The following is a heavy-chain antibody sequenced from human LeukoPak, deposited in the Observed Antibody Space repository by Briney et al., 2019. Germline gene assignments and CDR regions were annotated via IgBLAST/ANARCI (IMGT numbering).Heavy chain of an antibody. CDR1: GGSISGSY. D-gene: IGHD4-17*01. CDR2: MYNSGST. CDR3: ARGIESYGDYGY. V-gene: IGHV4-59*01. Sequence: SETLSLTCTVSGGSISGSYWSWIRPPPGKGLEWIAYMYNSGSTNYNPSLKSRATISIDTSKNQFSLKLSSLTAADTAIYYCARGIESYGDYGYWGQGILVTVSS. J-gene: IGHJ4*02.